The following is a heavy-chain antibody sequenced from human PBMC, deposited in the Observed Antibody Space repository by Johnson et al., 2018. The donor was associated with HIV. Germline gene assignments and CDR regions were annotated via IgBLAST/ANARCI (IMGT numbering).Heavy chain of an antibody. V-gene: IGHV3-15*01. CDR1: GFRFSNAW. J-gene: IGHJ3*02. CDR2: IKSKTGGGTI. D-gene: IGHD3-10*01. Sequence: EQLVESGGGLVKPGDSLRLSCTASGFRFSNAWMGWVRQAPGKGLEWLGRIKSKTGGGTIDYAAAVKGRFIISRDDSKNTLYLQMNGLKTEDTAMYYCTTMSALWFGDIHVFGDGFDIWGQGTMVTVSS. CDR3: TTMSALWFGDIHVFGDGFDI.